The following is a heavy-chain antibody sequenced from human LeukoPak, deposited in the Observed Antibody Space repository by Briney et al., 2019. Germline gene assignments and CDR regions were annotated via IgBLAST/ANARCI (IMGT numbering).Heavy chain of an antibody. J-gene: IGHJ6*02. D-gene: IGHD3-9*01. CDR1: GYTFTGYY. V-gene: IGHV1-2*02. Sequence: ASVKVSCKASGYTFTGYYMHWVRQAPGQGLEWMGWINPNSGGTNYAQKFQGRVTMTRDTSISTAYMELSRLRSDDTAVCYCARGPGFDWLLSPPYYYYGMDVWGQGTTVTVSS. CDR3: ARGPGFDWLLSPPYYYYGMDV. CDR2: INPNSGGT.